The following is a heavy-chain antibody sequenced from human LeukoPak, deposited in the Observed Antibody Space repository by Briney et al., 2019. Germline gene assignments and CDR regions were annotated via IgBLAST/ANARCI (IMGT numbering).Heavy chain of an antibody. D-gene: IGHD3-22*01. Sequence: PSQTLSLTCTVSGGSISSGDYYWSWIRQPPGKGLEWIGYIHYSGSTYYNPSLKSRVTISVDTSKNQFSLKLSSVTAADTAVYYCARAGRGHYYDSSGRRITFDYWGQGTLVTVSS. CDR1: GGSISSGDYY. V-gene: IGHV4-30-4*01. CDR2: IHYSGST. J-gene: IGHJ4*02. CDR3: ARAGRGHYYDSSGRRITFDY.